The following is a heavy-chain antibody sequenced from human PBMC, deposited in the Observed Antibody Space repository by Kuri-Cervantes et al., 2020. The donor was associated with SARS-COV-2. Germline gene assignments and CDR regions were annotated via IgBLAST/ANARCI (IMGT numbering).Heavy chain of an antibody. J-gene: IGHJ6*02. CDR1: GGTFSSYA. CDR3: ARDRVVPVDYYYYGMDV. V-gene: IGHV1-69*13. Sequence: SSVNVSCKASGGTFSSYAISWVRQAPGQGLEGMGGIIPIFGTANYAQKFQGRVTITADESTSTAYMELSSLRSEDTAVHYCARDRVVPVDYYYYGMDVWGQGTTVTVSS. D-gene: IGHD2-15*01. CDR2: IIPIFGTA.